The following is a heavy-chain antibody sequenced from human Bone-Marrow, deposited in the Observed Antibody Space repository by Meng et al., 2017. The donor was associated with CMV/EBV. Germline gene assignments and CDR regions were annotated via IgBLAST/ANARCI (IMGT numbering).Heavy chain of an antibody. CDR3: AISNRVPAAIGWFDY. J-gene: IGHJ4*02. Sequence: GESLKISCAASGFTFSSYAMSWVRQAPGKGLEWVSGISGSGGSTYYADSVKGRFTISRDNFKNTLYLQMNSLRAEDTAVYYCAISNRVPAAIGWFDYWGQGTLVTVSS. D-gene: IGHD2-2*02. V-gene: IGHV3-23*01. CDR1: GFTFSSYA. CDR2: ISGSGGST.